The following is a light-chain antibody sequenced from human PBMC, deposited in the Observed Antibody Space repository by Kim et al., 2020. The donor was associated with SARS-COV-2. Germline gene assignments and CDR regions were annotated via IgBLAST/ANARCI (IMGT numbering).Light chain of an antibody. J-gene: IGKJ1*01. CDR1: QSVLYSSNNKNY. CDR2: WAS. V-gene: IGKV4-1*01. CDR3: QQYYSTPQT. Sequence: ATINCKSSQSVLYSSNNKNYLAWYQQKLEQPPKLLIYWASTRQSGVPERFSGSGSGTDFTLTISSLQAEDVAVYYCQQYYSTPQTFGQGTKVEIK.